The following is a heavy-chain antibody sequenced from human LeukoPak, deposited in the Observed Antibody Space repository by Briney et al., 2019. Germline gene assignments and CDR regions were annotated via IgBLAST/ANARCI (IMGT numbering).Heavy chain of an antibody. Sequence: GGTLRLSCAASGFTFSSYCMRWVRQARGKGLEWVSAISGSGGSTYYADSVKGRFTISRDNSKNTLYLQMNSLRAEDTAVYYCAKDYYYDSSGPDYWGQGTLVTVSS. V-gene: IGHV3-23*01. CDR2: ISGSGGST. J-gene: IGHJ4*02. CDR3: AKDYYYDSSGPDY. D-gene: IGHD3-22*01. CDR1: GFTFSSYC.